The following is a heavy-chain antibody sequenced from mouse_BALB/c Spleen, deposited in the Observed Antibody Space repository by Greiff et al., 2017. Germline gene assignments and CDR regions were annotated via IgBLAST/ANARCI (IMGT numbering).Heavy chain of an antibody. CDR2: ISDGGSYT. CDR1: GFTFSDYY. V-gene: IGHV5-4*02. D-gene: IGHD1-1*01. J-gene: IGHJ4*01. Sequence: EVHLVESGGGLVKPGGSLKLSCAASGFTFSDYYMYWVRQTPEKRLEWVATISDGGSYTYYPDSVKGRFTISRDNAKNNLYLQMSSLKSEDTAMYYCAREYYGTYAMDYWGQGTSVTVSS. CDR3: AREYYGTYAMDY.